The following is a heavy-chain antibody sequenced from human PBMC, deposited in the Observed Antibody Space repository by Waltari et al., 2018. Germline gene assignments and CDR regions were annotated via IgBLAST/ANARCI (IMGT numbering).Heavy chain of an antibody. J-gene: IGHJ4*02. Sequence: EVQLVESGGGLVQPGGSWRLSCEGSGFTFGRYWMHWVRQAPGKGLVWVSRISSDGNTTTYADSVKGRFTISRDNAKNTLYLQMNSLRAEDTALYYCARVEYTYGPYCFDSWGQGTPVTVSS. CDR1: GFTFGRYW. CDR3: ARVEYTYGPYCFDS. D-gene: IGHD5-18*01. CDR2: ISSDGNTT. V-gene: IGHV3-74*01.